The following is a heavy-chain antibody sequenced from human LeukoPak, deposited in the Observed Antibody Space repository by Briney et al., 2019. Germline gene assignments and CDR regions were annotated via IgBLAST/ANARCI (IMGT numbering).Heavy chain of an antibody. Sequence: GGSLRLSCAASGFPVSSNYMSWVRQAPGKGLEWVSVIYSGGSTYYADSVKGRFTISRDKSKNMLYLQMNSLRAEDTAVYYCASNYYVTKAAFDIWGQGTMVTVSS. V-gene: IGHV3-53*01. CDR1: GFPVSSNY. CDR3: ASNYYVTKAAFDI. CDR2: IYSGGST. J-gene: IGHJ3*02. D-gene: IGHD3-10*02.